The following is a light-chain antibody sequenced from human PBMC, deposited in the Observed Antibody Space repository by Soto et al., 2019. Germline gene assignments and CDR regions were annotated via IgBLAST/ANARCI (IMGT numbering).Light chain of an antibody. CDR1: SSNIGSNY. V-gene: IGLV1-47*02. Sequence: QSVLTQPPSASGTPGQRVTISCSGSSSNIGSNYVYWYQQLPGTAPKLLIYSNNQRPSGVPDRFSGSKSCTSASLAISGLRSEDEADYYCAAWDDSLSAHVVFGGGTKLTVL. J-gene: IGLJ2*01. CDR3: AAWDDSLSAHVV. CDR2: SNN.